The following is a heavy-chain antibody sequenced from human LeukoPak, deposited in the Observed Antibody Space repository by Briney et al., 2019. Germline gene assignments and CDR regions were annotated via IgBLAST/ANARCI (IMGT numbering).Heavy chain of an antibody. J-gene: IGHJ4*02. Sequence: PSETLSLTCTVPGGSISSYYWSWIRQPPGKGLEWIGHIYYSGSTNYNPSLKSRVTISVDTSKNQFSLKLSSVTAADTAVYYCARAGYAHFDYWGQGTLVTVSS. CDR3: ARAGYAHFDY. CDR1: GGSISSYY. CDR2: IYYSGST. D-gene: IGHD2-2*01. V-gene: IGHV4-59*01.